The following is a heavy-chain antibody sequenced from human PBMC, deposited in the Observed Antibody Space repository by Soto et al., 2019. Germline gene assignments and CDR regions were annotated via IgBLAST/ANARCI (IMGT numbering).Heavy chain of an antibody. CDR1: GYTFTSYY. D-gene: IGHD3-10*01. J-gene: IGHJ6*02. Sequence: ASVKVSFKASGYTFTSYYMHWVRQAPGQGLEWMGIINPSGGSTSYAQKFQGRVTMARDTSTSTVYMELSSLRSEDTAVYYCARDSEKLWFGELSRPDYGMDVWGQGTTVTVSS. CDR2: INPSGGST. V-gene: IGHV1-46*01. CDR3: ARDSEKLWFGELSRPDYGMDV.